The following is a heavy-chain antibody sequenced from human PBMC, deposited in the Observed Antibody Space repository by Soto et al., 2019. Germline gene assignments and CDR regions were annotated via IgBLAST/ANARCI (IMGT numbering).Heavy chain of an antibody. CDR1: GGSISSGDYY. V-gene: IGHV4-30-4*01. CDR2: IYYSGST. J-gene: IGHJ4*02. CDR3: ARGPYYYDSSGYLFDY. Sequence: PSETLSLTCTVSGGSISSGDYYWSWIRQPPGKGLEWIGYIYYSGSTYYNPSLKSRVTISVDTSKNQFSLKLSSVTAADTAVYYCARGPYYYDSSGYLFDYWGQGTLVTVSS. D-gene: IGHD3-22*01.